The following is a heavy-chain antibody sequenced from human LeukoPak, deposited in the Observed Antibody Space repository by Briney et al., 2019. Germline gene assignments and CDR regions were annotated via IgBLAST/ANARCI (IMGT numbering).Heavy chain of an antibody. J-gene: IGHJ3*01. CDR3: ARGISAVVPRAFDV. V-gene: IGHV3-53*01. Sequence: GGSLRLSCAASGFTVSSNYVSWVRQAPGKGLEWVSVIYSGGSTYYADSVKGRFTISRENAKNTLYLQLNSLRAEDTAVYFCARGISAVVPRAFDVWGQGTLVTVSS. D-gene: IGHD2-15*01. CDR1: GFTVSSNY. CDR2: IYSGGST.